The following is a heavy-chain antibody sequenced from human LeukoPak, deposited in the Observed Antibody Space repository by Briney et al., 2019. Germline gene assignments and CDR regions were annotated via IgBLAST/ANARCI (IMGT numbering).Heavy chain of an antibody. V-gene: IGHV1-69*13. CDR1: GGTFSSYA. J-gene: IGHJ4*02. D-gene: IGHD2-15*01. CDR3: ARDPRGSGDFDY. Sequence: SVKVSCTASGGTFSSYAISWVRQAPGQGLEWMGGIIPIFGTANYAQKFQGRVTITADESTSTAYMELSSLRSEDTAVCYCARDPRGSGDFDYWGQGTLVTVSS. CDR2: IIPIFGTA.